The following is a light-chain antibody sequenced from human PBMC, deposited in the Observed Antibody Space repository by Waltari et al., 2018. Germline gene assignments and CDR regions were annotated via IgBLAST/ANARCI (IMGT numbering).Light chain of an antibody. CDR3: QKYSTALFI. J-gene: IGKJ3*01. Sequence: DIQMTQSPSSLSASVGDRVTITCRASQDISTYLAWYQQKPGKAPKLLIYAASTLQSGVPSRFSGRGSGTDFTLTISGLQPEDVAVYYCQKYSTALFIFGPGTKVDLK. CDR2: AAS. V-gene: IGKV1-27*01. CDR1: QDISTY.